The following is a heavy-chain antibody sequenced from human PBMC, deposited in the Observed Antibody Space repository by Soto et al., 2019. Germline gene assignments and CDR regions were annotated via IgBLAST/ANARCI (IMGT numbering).Heavy chain of an antibody. CDR3: AGRSIAAAATGFDY. V-gene: IGHV4-4*07. J-gene: IGHJ4*02. CDR1: GGSISSYY. Sequence: QVQLQESGPGLVKPSETLSLTCTVSGGSISSYYWSWIRQPAGKGLEWIGRIYTSGSTNYNPSLKSRVTMSVDTSKNQFSLKLSSVTAADTAVYYCAGRSIAAAATGFDYWGQGTLVTVSS. D-gene: IGHD6-13*01. CDR2: IYTSGST.